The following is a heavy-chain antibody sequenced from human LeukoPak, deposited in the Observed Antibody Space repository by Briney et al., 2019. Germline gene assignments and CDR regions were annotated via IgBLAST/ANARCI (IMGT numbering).Heavy chain of an antibody. CDR3: ARDWVIAARPDNVDY. J-gene: IGHJ4*02. V-gene: IGHV3-11*01. CDR2: ISSSGSTI. D-gene: IGHD6-6*01. Sequence: GGSLRLSCAASGFTFSDYYMSWIRQAPGKGLEWVSYISSSGSTIYYADSVKGRFTISRDNAKNSLYLQMNSLRAEDTAVYYCARDWVIAARPDNVDYWGQGTLVTVSS. CDR1: GFTFSDYY.